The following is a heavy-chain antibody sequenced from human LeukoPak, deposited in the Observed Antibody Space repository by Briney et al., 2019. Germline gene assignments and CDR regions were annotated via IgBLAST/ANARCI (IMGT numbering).Heavy chain of an antibody. J-gene: IGHJ3*02. CDR3: ARGYDFWSGYYSHDAFDI. D-gene: IGHD3-3*01. CDR2: INPNSGGT. Sequence: ASVKVSFTASGYTFTVYYMHWVRQAPGQGLEWMGWINPNSGGTNYAQKFQGWVTMTRDTSISTAYMELSRLRSDDTAVYYCARGYDFWSGYYSHDAFDIWGQGTMVTVSS. CDR1: GYTFTVYY. V-gene: IGHV1-2*04.